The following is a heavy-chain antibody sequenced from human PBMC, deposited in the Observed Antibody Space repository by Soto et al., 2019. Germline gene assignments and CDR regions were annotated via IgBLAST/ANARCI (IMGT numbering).Heavy chain of an antibody. CDR3: AASVGVGATPYDY. CDR1: GFTFTSSA. J-gene: IGHJ4*02. D-gene: IGHD1-26*01. Sequence: ASVKVSCKASGFTFTSSAMQWVRQARGQRLEWIGWIVVGSGNTNYAQKFQERVTITRDMSTSTAYMELSSLRSEDTAVYYCAASVGVGATPYDYWGQGTMVNVSS. CDR2: IVVGSGNT. V-gene: IGHV1-58*02.